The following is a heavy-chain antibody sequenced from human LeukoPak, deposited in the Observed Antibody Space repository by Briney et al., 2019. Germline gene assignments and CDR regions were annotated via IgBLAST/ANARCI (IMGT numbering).Heavy chain of an antibody. D-gene: IGHD5-18*01. CDR1: GGSFSGYY. J-gene: IGHJ4*02. V-gene: IGHV4-34*09. CDR2: INHSGST. CDR3: ARERGDTAMFRFIES. Sequence: TSETLSLTCAVYGGSFSGYYWSWIRQPPGKGLEWIGEINHSGSTNYNPSLKSRVTISLDASNIQFSLKLTSVTAADTAVYYCARERGDTAMFRFIESWGQGILVTVSS.